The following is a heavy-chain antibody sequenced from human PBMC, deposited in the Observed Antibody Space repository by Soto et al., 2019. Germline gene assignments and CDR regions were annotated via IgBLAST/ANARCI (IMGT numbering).Heavy chain of an antibody. D-gene: IGHD2-15*01. V-gene: IGHV4-31*03. Sequence: QVQLQESGPGLVKPSQTLSLTCTVSGGSISSGGYYWSWIRQHPGKGLEWIGYIYYSGSTYYNPSLKSRVTISVDTSKNQFSLKLSSVTAADTAVYYCARAVPTYCSGGSCYLEVLTPGYYFDYWGQGTLVTVSS. CDR3: ARAVPTYCSGGSCYLEVLTPGYYFDY. J-gene: IGHJ4*02. CDR2: IYYSGST. CDR1: GGSISSGGYY.